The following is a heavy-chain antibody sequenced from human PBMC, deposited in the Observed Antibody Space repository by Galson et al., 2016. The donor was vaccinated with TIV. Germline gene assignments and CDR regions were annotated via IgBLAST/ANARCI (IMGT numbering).Heavy chain of an antibody. CDR2: ISGYNGNK. CDR1: GYTLSTYS. Sequence: SVKVSCKASGYTLSTYSISWVRQAPGQGLELMGWISGYNGNKNYAQMAQDIVTITTDTSTNTAYMERRILRSDDTAVYYYARVPTKTFDFWSGFDNSFCMDVWGKGTTVTVSS. J-gene: IGHJ6*04. CDR3: ARVPTKTFDFWSGFDNSFCMDV. V-gene: IGHV1-18*01. D-gene: IGHD3-3*01.